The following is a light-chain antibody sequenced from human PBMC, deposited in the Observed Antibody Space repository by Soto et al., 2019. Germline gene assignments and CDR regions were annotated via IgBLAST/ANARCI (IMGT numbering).Light chain of an antibody. CDR2: SND. Sequence: QSVLTQPPSASGPPGQRVTISCSGSVSNIGSNTVNWYQHLPGTAPRFLIYSNDQRPSGVPDRVSGSKSGTSASLAISGLQSEDEADYYCAAWDYSLNAYVFGTGTKLTVL. CDR1: VSNIGSNT. CDR3: AAWDYSLNAYV. J-gene: IGLJ1*01. V-gene: IGLV1-44*01.